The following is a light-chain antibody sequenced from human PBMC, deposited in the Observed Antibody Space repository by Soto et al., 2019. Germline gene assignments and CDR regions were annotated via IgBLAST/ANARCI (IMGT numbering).Light chain of an antibody. CDR2: GAS. V-gene: IGKV3-15*01. J-gene: IGKJ1*01. CDR1: QSVGSN. CDR3: QHYSNWPPWT. Sequence: EIVMTQSPATLSVSPGERATLSCRVSQSVGSNLAWYQQKAGQAPRLLIYGASTRATGIPVRFTGSGSGTEFTLTISSLQSEDFAVYYCQHYSNWPPWTFGRGTKVDI.